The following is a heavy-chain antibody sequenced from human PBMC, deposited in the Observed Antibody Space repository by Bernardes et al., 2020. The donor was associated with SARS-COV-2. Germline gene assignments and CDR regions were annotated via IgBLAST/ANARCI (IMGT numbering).Heavy chain of an antibody. CDR2: INPNSGGT. Sequence: DSVQVSCKASGYTFTGYYMHWVRQAPGQGLEWMGWINPNSGGTTYAQKFQGWVTMTRDTSISTAYMELSRLRSDDTAVYYCARLTEGYCSGGSCPGSWFDPWGQGTLVTVSS. V-gene: IGHV1-2*04. CDR3: ARLTEGYCSGGSCPGSWFDP. CDR1: GYTFTGYY. J-gene: IGHJ5*02. D-gene: IGHD2-15*01.